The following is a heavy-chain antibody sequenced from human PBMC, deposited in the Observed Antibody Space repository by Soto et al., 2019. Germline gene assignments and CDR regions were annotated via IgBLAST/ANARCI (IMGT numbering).Heavy chain of an antibody. J-gene: IGHJ3*02. CDR3: ARVGRRRYCSGGSCPRGGAFDI. CDR1: GGSISSGGYY. V-gene: IGHV4-31*03. D-gene: IGHD2-15*01. Sequence: SETLSLTCTVSGGSISSGGYYWSWIRQHPGKGLEWIGYIYYSGSTYYNPSLKSRVTISVDTSKNQFSLKLSSVTAADTAVYYCARVGRRRYCSGGSCPRGGAFDIWGQGTMVTV. CDR2: IYYSGST.